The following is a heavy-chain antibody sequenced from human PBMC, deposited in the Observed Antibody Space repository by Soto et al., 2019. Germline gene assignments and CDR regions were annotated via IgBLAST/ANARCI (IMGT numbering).Heavy chain of an antibody. CDR2: IYYNGNT. Sequence: SETLSLTCSVSGGSISNYYWSWIRQSPGKGLEWIGYIYYNGNTHYNPSLRSRVTMSVDTSKNQFSLNLSSVTAADTAVYYCARAGLLVVPAGILHLDPWGQGTLVTVSS. D-gene: IGHD2-2*01. V-gene: IGHV4-59*01. J-gene: IGHJ5*02. CDR1: GGSISNYY. CDR3: ARAGLLVVPAGILHLDP.